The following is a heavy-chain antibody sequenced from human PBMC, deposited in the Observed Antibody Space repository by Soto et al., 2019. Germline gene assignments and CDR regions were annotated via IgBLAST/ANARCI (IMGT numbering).Heavy chain of an antibody. CDR3: AKAQPTYSSSYFDY. Sequence: PGGSLRLSCAASGFTFSSYAMSWVRQAPEKGLEWVSTISGRGDDTYYTDSVKGRFTISRDNSKNTLYVHMNSLRAEDTAVYYCAKAQPTYSSSYFDYWGQGTLVTVSS. D-gene: IGHD3-22*01. J-gene: IGHJ4*02. CDR2: ISGRGDDT. V-gene: IGHV3-23*01. CDR1: GFTFSSYA.